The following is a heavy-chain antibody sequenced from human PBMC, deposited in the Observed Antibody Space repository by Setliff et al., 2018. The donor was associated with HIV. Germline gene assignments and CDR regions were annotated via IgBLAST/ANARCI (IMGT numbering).Heavy chain of an antibody. J-gene: IGHJ4*02. CDR3: ARDHPGIAY. Sequence: ASVKVSCKASGYTFTNNVIHWVRQAPGQRLEWMGWIHAGSGDTQYSQKFQGRVTITRDTSASTVYMELSSLRSEDTAMYYCARDHPGIAYWGQGQWSPSPQ. CDR1: GYTFTNNV. CDR2: IHAGSGDT. V-gene: IGHV1-3*01.